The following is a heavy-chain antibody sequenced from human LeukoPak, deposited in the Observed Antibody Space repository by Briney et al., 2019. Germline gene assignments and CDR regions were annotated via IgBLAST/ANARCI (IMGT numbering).Heavy chain of an antibody. CDR2: IYSGGST. D-gene: IGHD3-10*01. Sequence: GGSLRLSCAASGFTFSNYAMHWVRQAPGKGLEWVSVIYSGGSTYYADSVKGRFTISRDNSKSTLYIQMNSLRAEDTAVYYCARAKPKNMVRGLIMRRESRYYFDYWGQGTLVTVSS. CDR3: ARAKPKNMVRGLIMRRESRYYFDY. J-gene: IGHJ4*02. CDR1: GFTFSNYA. V-gene: IGHV3-53*01.